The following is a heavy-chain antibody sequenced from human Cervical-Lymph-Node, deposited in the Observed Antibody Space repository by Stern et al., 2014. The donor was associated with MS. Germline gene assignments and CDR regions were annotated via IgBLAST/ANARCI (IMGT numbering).Heavy chain of an antibody. Sequence: MQLVESGGGVVPPGRSLRLSCADSGSTFSKSAMHWVRQAPGKGLEWEAVISHDGSNKQYGDSVKGRLAISRDNSRNTLSLEIYSLRAEDTAVYYCVRTESFYYYDGMDVWGHGTTVIVSS. CDR3: VRTESFYYYDGMDV. J-gene: IGHJ6*02. CDR2: ISHDGSNK. V-gene: IGHV3-30*09. CDR1: GSTFSKSA.